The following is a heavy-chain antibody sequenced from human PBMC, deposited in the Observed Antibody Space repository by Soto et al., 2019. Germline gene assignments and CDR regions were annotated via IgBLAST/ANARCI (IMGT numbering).Heavy chain of an antibody. CDR2: IFYSGGT. V-gene: IGHV4-39*01. Sequence: QLQLQESGPGLVKPSETLSLTCTAFGVSIRSSNYYWGWIRQPPGKGLEWVGSIFYSGGTYLSPSLKSRVTMSIDTSKNQFSLKVTSVTAADTAVYFCARWAANVVVPGWFDPWGQGTLVTVSS. CDR1: GVSIRSSNYY. J-gene: IGHJ5*02. D-gene: IGHD2-2*01. CDR3: ARWAANVVVPGWFDP.